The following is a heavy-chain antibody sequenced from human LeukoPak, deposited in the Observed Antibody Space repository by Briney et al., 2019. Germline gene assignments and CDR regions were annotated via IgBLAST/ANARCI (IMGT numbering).Heavy chain of an antibody. CDR3: ARVRRVRGVIRWFDP. Sequence: PSGTLSLTCAVYGGSFSGYYWSWIRQPPGKGLEWIGEINHSGSTNYNPSLKSRVTISVDTSKNQFSLKLSSVTAADTAVYYCARVRRVRGVIRWFDPWGQGTLVTVSS. J-gene: IGHJ5*02. CDR1: GGSFSGYY. CDR2: INHSGST. D-gene: IGHD3-10*01. V-gene: IGHV4-34*01.